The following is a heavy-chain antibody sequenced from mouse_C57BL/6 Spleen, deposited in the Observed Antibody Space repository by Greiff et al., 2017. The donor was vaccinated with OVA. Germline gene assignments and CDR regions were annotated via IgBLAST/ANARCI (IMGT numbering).Heavy chain of an antibody. D-gene: IGHD1-1*01. J-gene: IGHJ2*01. CDR3: ARDWRYYGKGYYFDY. V-gene: IGHV5-4*01. CDR1: GFTFSSYA. Sequence: DVQLVESGGGLVKPGGSLKLSCAASGFTFSSYAMSWVRQTPEKRLEWVATISDGGSYTYYPDNVKGRFTISRDNAKNNLYLQMSHLKSEDTAMYYCARDWRYYGKGYYFDYWGQGTTLTVSS. CDR2: ISDGGSYT.